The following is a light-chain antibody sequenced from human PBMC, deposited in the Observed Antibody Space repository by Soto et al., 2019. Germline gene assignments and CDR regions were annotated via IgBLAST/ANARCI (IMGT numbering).Light chain of an antibody. J-gene: IGKJ1*01. Sequence: EIVMTQSPATLSVSPGERATLSCRASQSVSSNLAWYQQKPGQAPRLLISGASTRATGIPARFSGSGSGTEFTLTISSLQSEDFAVYYCQQYNNWWTFGQGTKGEIK. V-gene: IGKV3-15*01. CDR2: GAS. CDR3: QQYNNWWT. CDR1: QSVSSN.